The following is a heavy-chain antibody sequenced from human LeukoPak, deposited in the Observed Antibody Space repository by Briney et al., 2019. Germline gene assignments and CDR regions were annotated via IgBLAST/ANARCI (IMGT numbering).Heavy chain of an antibody. D-gene: IGHD2-2*01. V-gene: IGHV3-33*01. Sequence: AGGSLRLSCAASGFTFSSYGMHWVRQAPGKGLEWVAVIWYDGSNKYYADSVKGRFTISRDNSKNTLYLQMNSLRAEDTAVYYCARVLQYQLPYFDYWGQGTLVTVSS. CDR1: GFTFSSYG. J-gene: IGHJ4*02. CDR2: IWYDGSNK. CDR3: ARVLQYQLPYFDY.